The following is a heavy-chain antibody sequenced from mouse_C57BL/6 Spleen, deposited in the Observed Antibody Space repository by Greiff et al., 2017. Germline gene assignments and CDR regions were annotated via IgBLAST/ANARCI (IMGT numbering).Heavy chain of an antibody. J-gene: IGHJ4*01. CDR3: ARYYGSTLYYAMDY. V-gene: IGHV1-72*01. CDR2: IDPNSGGT. Sequence: QVQLQQPGAELVKPGASVKLSCKASGYTFTSYWMHWVKQRPGRGLEWIGRIDPNSGGTKYNEKFKSKATLTVDKPSSTAYMQLSSLTSKDSAVYYCARYYGSTLYYAMDYWGQGTSVTVSS. D-gene: IGHD1-1*01. CDR1: GYTFTSYW.